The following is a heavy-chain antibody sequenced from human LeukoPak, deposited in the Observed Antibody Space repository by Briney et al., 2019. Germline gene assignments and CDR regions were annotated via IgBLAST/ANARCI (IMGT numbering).Heavy chain of an antibody. V-gene: IGHV6-1*01. Sequence: SQTLSLTCAISGDSVSRNSAAWNWVRQSPSGCLEWLGRTYYRSKWYNDYAVSVKSRITINPDTSKNQFSLQLNSVTPEDTAVYYCARAPGQWLAYFDYWGQGTLVTVSS. CDR2: TYYRSKWYN. CDR3: ARAPGQWLAYFDY. J-gene: IGHJ4*02. CDR1: GDSVSRNSAA. D-gene: IGHD6-19*01.